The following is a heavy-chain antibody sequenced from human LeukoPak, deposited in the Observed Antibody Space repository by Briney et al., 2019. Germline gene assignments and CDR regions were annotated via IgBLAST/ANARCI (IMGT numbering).Heavy chain of an antibody. J-gene: IGHJ4*02. CDR3: ARAWGNDYDLNY. CDR1: GFTFSSNG. V-gene: IGHV3-48*04. Sequence: GGSLRLSCAASGFTFSSNGMNWVRQAPGKGLEWVSYISATGGTIYYADSVKGRFTISRDNAKNSLYLQMNSLRVEDTALYYCARAWGNDYDLNYWGQGALVTVSS. CDR2: ISATGGTI. D-gene: IGHD3-3*01.